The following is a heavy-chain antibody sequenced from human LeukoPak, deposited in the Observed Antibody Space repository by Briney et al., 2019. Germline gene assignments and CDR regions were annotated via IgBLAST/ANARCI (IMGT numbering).Heavy chain of an antibody. CDR2: IHSCGTA. J-gene: IGHJ4*02. CDR1: GVTVSNNY. D-gene: IGHD5-12*01. Sequence: PGGCLRLSCSASGVTVSNNYMSCVRQPPGKGLVWVSVIHSCGTANYADAVQGRFTISRDNSKTTVYIHMNSLRAGDTAVYYCARDSDSGYGPFASWGQGTLVTVSS. V-gene: IGHV3-53*01. CDR3: ARDSDSGYGPFAS.